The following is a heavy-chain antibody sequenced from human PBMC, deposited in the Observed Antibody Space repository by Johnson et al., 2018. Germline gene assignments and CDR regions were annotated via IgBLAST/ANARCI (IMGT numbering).Heavy chain of an antibody. CDR2: ISYDGSNK. CDR1: GFTFSSYG. V-gene: IGHV3-30*18. D-gene: IGHD3-10*01. CDR3: AKASSYGSVSDFYYYCMDV. Sequence: QVQLVQSGGGVVQPGRSLRLSCAASGFTFSSYGMHWVRQAPDKGLEWVAVISYDGSNKYYADSVKGRFTIPRDNSKNTLYRQMNSLRAEDTAVYYCAKASSYGSVSDFYYYCMDVGVQGTTVTVSS. J-gene: IGHJ6*02.